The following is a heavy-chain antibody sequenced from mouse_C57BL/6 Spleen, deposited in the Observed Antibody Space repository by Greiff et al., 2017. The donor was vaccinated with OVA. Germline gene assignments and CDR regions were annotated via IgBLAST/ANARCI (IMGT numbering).Heavy chain of an antibody. CDR2: IYPGDGDT. J-gene: IGHJ4*01. D-gene: IGHD3-2*02. Sequence: QVQLQQSGPELVKPGASVKISCKASGYAFSSSWMNWVKQRPGKGLEWIGRIYPGDGDTNYNGKFKGKATLTADKSSSTAYMQLSSLTSEDSAVYFCARRLSKGGAMDYWGQGTSVTVSS. V-gene: IGHV1-82*01. CDR1: GYAFSSSW. CDR3: ARRLSKGGAMDY.